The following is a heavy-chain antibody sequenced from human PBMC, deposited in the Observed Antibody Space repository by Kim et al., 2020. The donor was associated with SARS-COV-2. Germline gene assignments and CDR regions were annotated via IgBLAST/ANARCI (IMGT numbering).Heavy chain of an antibody. J-gene: IGHJ4*02. CDR2: T. Sequence: TDYAAPVKGRFTISRDDSKNTLYLQMNSRKTEDTAVYYCTTLLGGPRRGYWGQGTLVTVSS. V-gene: IGHV3-15*01. D-gene: IGHD3-16*01. CDR3: TTLLGGPRRGY.